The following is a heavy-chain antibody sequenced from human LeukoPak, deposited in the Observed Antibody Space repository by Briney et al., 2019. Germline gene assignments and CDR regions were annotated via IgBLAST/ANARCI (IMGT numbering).Heavy chain of an antibody. CDR2: ISYDGSNK. J-gene: IGHJ6*03. CDR1: GFTFSSYA. CDR3: AREFSSGWYYYYYMDV. D-gene: IGHD6-19*01. V-gene: IGHV3-30*04. Sequence: GGSLRLSCAASGFTFSSYAMHWVRQAPGKGLEWVAVISYDGSNKYYADSVKGRFTISRDNSKNTLYLQMNSLRAEDTAVYYCAREFSSGWYYYYYMDVWGKGTTVTVSS.